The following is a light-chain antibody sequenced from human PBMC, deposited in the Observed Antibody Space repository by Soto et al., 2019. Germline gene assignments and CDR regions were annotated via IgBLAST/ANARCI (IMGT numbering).Light chain of an antibody. CDR2: EVT. CDR1: SSDVGNYNF. CDR3: SSYAGNNNMV. J-gene: IGLJ2*01. V-gene: IGLV2-8*01. Sequence: QSALTPPPSASGSPGQSVTISCTGTSSDVGNYNFVSWYRQHPGKAPKLIIYEVTKRPSGVPDRFSGSKSGNTASLTVSGLQAEDEADYYCSSYAGNNNMVFGGGTKLTVL.